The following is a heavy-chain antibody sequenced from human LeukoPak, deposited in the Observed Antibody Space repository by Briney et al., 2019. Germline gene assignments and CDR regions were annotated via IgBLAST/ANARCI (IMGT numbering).Heavy chain of an antibody. D-gene: IGHD2-2*01. CDR2: IWYDGGNK. CDR1: GFTFSSYG. J-gene: IGHJ4*02. V-gene: IGHV3-30*02. CDR3: AKGRVNCSSSSCYSVGGNFDY. Sequence: GGSLRLSCAPSGFTFSSYGMHWVRQAPGKGLEWVAFIWYDGGNKYYADSVKGRFTISRDNSKNTLYLQMNSLRAEDTAVYYFAKGRVNCSSSSCYSVGGNFDYWGQGTLVTVSS.